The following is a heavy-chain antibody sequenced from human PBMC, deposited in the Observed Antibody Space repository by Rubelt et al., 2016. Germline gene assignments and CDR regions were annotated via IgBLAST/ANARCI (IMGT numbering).Heavy chain of an antibody. CDR2: IFRSGVT. Sequence: QVHLQQWGAGLLKPSETLSLSCAVYGGSFSGHSWSWIRQPPGQGLEWIGYIFRSGVTYDNTSLKSRVTISMDTSKNQFTLRLTAGTAADTAMYFCARDRRRFDPWGPGTLVTVSS. V-gene: IGHV4-34*11. CDR1: GGSFSGHS. J-gene: IGHJ5*02. CDR3: ARDRRRFDP.